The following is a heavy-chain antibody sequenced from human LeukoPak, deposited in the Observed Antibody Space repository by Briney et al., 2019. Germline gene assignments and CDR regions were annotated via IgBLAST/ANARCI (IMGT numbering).Heavy chain of an antibody. CDR2: ISYDGTNK. CDR1: GFTFSSYA. D-gene: IGHD3-10*01. V-gene: IGHV3-30*04. CDR3: ARVHWSGGGYFDY. Sequence: GGSLRLSCAASGFTFSSYAMHWVRQAPSKGLEWVAVISYDGTNKYYADSVKGRFTISRDNSKNTLYLQMNSLRAEDTAVYYCARVHWSGGGYFDYWGQGTLVTVSS. J-gene: IGHJ4*02.